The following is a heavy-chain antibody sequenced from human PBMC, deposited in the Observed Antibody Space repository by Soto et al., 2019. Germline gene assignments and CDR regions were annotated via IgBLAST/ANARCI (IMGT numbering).Heavy chain of an antibody. CDR2: ISAYNGNT. CDR1: GYTFTSDY. Sequence: ASVKFSCKASGYTFTSDYMHWVRQAHGQGLEWMGWISAYNGNTNYAQKLQGRVTMTTDTSTSTAYMELRSLRSDDTAVYYCARSRTPYTIFGVVNWFDPWGQGTLVTVSS. D-gene: IGHD3-3*01. J-gene: IGHJ5*02. CDR3: ARSRTPYTIFGVVNWFDP. V-gene: IGHV1-18*04.